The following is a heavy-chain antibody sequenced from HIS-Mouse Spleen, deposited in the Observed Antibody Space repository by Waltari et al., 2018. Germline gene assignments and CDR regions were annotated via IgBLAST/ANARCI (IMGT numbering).Heavy chain of an antibody. CDR2: MYYSGST. CDR1: GGSISSSRYY. Sequence: QLQLQESGPGLVKPSETLSLTCTVAGGSISSSRYYWGWIRQPPGTGLEWIGSMYYSGSTYYNPSLKSRVTISVDTSKNQFSLKLSSVTAADTAVYYCAREIPYSSSWYDWYFDLWGRGTLVTVSS. V-gene: IGHV4-39*07. D-gene: IGHD6-13*01. CDR3: AREIPYSSSWYDWYFDL. J-gene: IGHJ2*01.